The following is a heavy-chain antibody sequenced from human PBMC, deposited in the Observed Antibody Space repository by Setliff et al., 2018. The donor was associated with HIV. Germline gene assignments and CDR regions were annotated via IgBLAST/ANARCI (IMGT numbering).Heavy chain of an antibody. CDR3: ARRRDPPGTSWIFYYYYMDL. V-gene: IGHV4-39*01. CDR1: GASISSSNSY. CDR2: IYNSGSS. J-gene: IGHJ6*03. D-gene: IGHD6-13*01. Sequence: SETLSLTCTVYGASISSSNSYWAWIRQPPGKRLEWLASIYNSGSSSYNPSLSSRLTVSVDTSKNQVSLRLNSVTAADTGVYYCARRRDPPGTSWIFYYYYMDLWGAGTTVTVSS.